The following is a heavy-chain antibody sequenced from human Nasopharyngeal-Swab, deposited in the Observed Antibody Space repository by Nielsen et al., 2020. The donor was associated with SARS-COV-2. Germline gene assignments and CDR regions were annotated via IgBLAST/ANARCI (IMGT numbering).Heavy chain of an antibody. V-gene: IGHV3-64D*08. CDR3: VKAVGSYMYYFDY. Sequence: GGSLRPSCSASGFTFSSYPMHWVRQAPGKGLEYVSAISSNGGSTYYADSVKGRFTISRDNSKNPLYLQMSSLRAEDTAVYYCVKAVGSYMYYFDYWGQGTLVTVSS. CDR2: ISSNGGST. D-gene: IGHD1-26*01. J-gene: IGHJ4*02. CDR1: GFTFSSYP.